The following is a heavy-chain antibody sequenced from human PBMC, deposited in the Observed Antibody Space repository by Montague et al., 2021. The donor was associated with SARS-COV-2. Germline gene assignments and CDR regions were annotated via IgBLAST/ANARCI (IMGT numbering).Heavy chain of an antibody. J-gene: IGHJ4*02. Sequence: SETLSLTCSVSGYSISSGYYWGCIRQPPGKGLEWIGNIYHSAGTYYSPSLKSRVTVSVDTSKNQFSLMLSSVNAADTAVYYCARWYYGSGSYAHWGQGTLVTVSS. CDR2: IYHSAGT. CDR3: ARWYYGSGSYAH. V-gene: IGHV4-38-2*01. D-gene: IGHD3-10*01. CDR1: GYSISSGYY.